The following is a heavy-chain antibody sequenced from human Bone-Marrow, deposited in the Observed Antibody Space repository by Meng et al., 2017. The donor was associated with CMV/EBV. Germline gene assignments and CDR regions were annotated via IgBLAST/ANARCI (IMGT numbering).Heavy chain of an antibody. CDR1: GGSVSSGSCY. CDR2: IYYSGST. J-gene: IGHJ4*03. CDR3: ARVYRYYDFWSGYYFDY. D-gene: IGHD3-3*01. Sequence: GSLRLSCTVSGGSVSSGSCYWSWIRQPPGKGLEWIGYIYYSGSTNYNPSLKSRVTISVDTSKNQFSLKLSSVTAADTAVYYCARVYRYYDFWSGYYFDYWGQGTTVTVSS. V-gene: IGHV4-61*01.